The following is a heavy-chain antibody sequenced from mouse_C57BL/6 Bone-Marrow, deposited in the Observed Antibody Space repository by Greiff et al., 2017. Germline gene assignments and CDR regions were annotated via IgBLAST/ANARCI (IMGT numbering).Heavy chain of an antibody. J-gene: IGHJ3*01. V-gene: IGHV1-55*01. CDR3: ERAAFYYYGPWFAY. CDR2: IYPGSGST. D-gene: IGHD1-1*01. Sequence: QVQLQQPGAELVKPGASVKMSCKASGYTFTSYWITWVKQRPGQGLEWIGDIYPGSGSTNYNEKFKGKATLTVDTSSSTAYMQLSSLTSEDSAVYYCERAAFYYYGPWFAYWGQGTLVTVSA. CDR1: GYTFTSYW.